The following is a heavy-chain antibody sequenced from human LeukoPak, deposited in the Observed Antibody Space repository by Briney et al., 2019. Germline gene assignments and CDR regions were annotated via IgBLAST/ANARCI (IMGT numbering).Heavy chain of an antibody. CDR1: GFTFSRYG. J-gene: IGHJ5*02. Sequence: GGSLRLSCVASGFTFSRYGIHWVRQPPGKGLEWVAVIRYDGSAYFYADSVKGRFTISRDNSKNTLYLQMSSLRAQDTAVYFCARDVWFGDYRWFDPWGQGTLVIVSS. CDR3: ARDVWFGDYRWFDP. V-gene: IGHV3-33*01. CDR2: IRYDGSAY. D-gene: IGHD3-10*01.